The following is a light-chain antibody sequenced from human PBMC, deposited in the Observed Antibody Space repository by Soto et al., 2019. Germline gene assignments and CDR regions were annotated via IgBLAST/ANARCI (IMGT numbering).Light chain of an antibody. CDR3: QQLHSYPFLP. CDR1: QGISSY. J-gene: IGKJ4*01. CDR2: AAS. Sequence: DIRLTQSPSFLSASVGDRVTITCRASQGISSYLAWYQQKPGKAPKLLIYAASTLQSGVPSRFRGSGSGTEFTLPISSLQPEDFATYYCQQLHSYPFLPFGGGTKVQIK. V-gene: IGKV1-9*01.